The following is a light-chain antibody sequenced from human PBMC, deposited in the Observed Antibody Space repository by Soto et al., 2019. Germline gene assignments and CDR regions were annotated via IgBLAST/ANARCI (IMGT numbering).Light chain of an antibody. Sequence: EIVMTQSPATLSVSPGERATLSCRASQSVSTNLAWYQQKPGQAPRLLIYGASTRATGVPARFSGSGSGTDFTLTISSLEPEDFAVYYCQQRNILPLTFGGGTKVDIK. V-gene: IGKV3D-15*01. CDR3: QQRNILPLT. CDR2: GAS. J-gene: IGKJ4*01. CDR1: QSVSTN.